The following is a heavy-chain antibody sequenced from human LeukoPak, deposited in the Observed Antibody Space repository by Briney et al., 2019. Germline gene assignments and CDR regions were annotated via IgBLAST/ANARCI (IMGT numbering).Heavy chain of an antibody. Sequence: SQTLSLTCTVSGGSISSGGYYWSWIRQPPGKGLEWIGYIYHSGSTYYNPSLKSRVTISVDTSKNQFSLKLSSVTAADTAVYYCARGSWGASAFDIWGQGTMVTVSS. CDR3: ARGSWGASAFDI. CDR1: GGSISSGGYY. J-gene: IGHJ3*02. CDR2: IYHSGST. V-gene: IGHV4-30-2*01. D-gene: IGHD7-27*01.